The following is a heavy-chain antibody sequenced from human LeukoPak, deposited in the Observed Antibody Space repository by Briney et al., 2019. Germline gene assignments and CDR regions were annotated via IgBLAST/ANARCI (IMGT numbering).Heavy chain of an antibody. V-gene: IGHV1-2*02. CDR2: INPSSGDT. CDR3: ARDPRGTYDY. J-gene: IGHJ4*02. CDR1: GYSFTAAYN. Sequence: ASVKVSCKASGYSFTAAYNIHWLRQAHGQGPEFMGWINPSSGDTRYAQKFQGRVTVTRDTIISTAYMELSSLTSDDTAVYYCARDPRGTYDYWGQGSLVTVSS. D-gene: IGHD5-12*01.